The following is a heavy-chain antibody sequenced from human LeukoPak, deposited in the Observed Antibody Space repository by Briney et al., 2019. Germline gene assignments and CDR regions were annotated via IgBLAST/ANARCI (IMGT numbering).Heavy chain of an antibody. D-gene: IGHD3-10*01. V-gene: IGHV3-7*01. J-gene: IGHJ4*02. CDR2: IKQDGSEK. CDR1: GFTFSSSW. CDR3: ARVVPPLYYFDY. Sequence: GGSLRLSYAASGFTFSSSWMSWVRQAPGKGLECVANIKQDGSEKYYVDSVKGRFTISRDNAKNSLYLQMNSLRAEDTAVYFCARVVPPLYYFDYWGQGTLVTVSS.